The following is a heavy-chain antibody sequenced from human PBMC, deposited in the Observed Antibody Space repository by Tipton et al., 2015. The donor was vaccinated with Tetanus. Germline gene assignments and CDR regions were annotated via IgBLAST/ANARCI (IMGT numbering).Heavy chain of an antibody. Sequence: SLRLSCAGSGFNFGGFAIHWVRQVSGKGLEWVSAVSGAGGSKVYADSVKGRFTISRDNANNSLYLQMSSLRPEDTALYYCARAVRGRDVFDVWGQGTVVTVSS. D-gene: IGHD3-10*01. V-gene: IGHV3-9*01. CDR1: GFNFGGFA. J-gene: IGHJ3*01. CDR3: ARAVRGRDVFDV. CDR2: VSGAGGSK.